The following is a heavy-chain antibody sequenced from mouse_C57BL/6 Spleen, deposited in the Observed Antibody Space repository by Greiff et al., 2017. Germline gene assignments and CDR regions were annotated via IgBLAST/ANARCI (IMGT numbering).Heavy chain of an antibody. V-gene: IGHV5-4*01. CDR2: ISDGGSYT. D-gene: IGHD2-4*01. Sequence: EVQVVESGGGLVKPGGSLKLSCAASGFTFSSYAMSWVRQTPEKRLEWVATISDGGSYTYYPDNVKGRFTISRDNAKNNLYLQMSHLKSEDTAMYYCAREGLYDYDYYFDYWGQGTTLTVSS. CDR3: AREGLYDYDYYFDY. J-gene: IGHJ2*01. CDR1: GFTFSSYA.